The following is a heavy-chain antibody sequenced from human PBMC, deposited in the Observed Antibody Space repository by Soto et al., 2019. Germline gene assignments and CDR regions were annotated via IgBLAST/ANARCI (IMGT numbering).Heavy chain of an antibody. Sequence: SVKVSCKASGDVFRSYGINWVRQAPGQGLEWMGGIIPIFGTANYEQKFKGRVTITADESTSTAYMELSSLRSEDTAVYYCARDRLSGLRLGELSPSFDYWGQGTLVTVSS. V-gene: IGHV1-69*13. J-gene: IGHJ4*02. CDR3: ARDRLSGLRLGELSPSFDY. CDR1: GDVFRSYG. D-gene: IGHD3-16*02. CDR2: IIPIFGTA.